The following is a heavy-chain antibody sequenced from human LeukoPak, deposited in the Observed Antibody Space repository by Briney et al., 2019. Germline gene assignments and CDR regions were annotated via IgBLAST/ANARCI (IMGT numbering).Heavy chain of an antibody. CDR1: GFTFSSYA. CDR3: VKDRWGVTLGAFDI. D-gene: IGHD2-21*02. CDR2: ISSNGGST. V-gene: IGHV3-64D*09. J-gene: IGHJ3*02. Sequence: PGGSLRLSCSASGFTFSSYAMHWVRQAPGKGLEYVSAISSNGGSTYYADSVKGRFTISKDNSKNTLYLQMSSLRAEDTAVYYCVKDRWGVTLGAFDIWGQGTMVTVSS.